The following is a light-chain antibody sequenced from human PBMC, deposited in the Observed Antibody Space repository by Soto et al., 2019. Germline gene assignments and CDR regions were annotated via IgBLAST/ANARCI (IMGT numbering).Light chain of an antibody. V-gene: IGKV1-39*01. CDR3: QQSYSTLLT. Sequence: DLQMTQSPSSLSASVGDRVTVTCRASQYISRYLNWYQQKPGDAPKLLIYAASNLQSGVPSRFSGSGSGTDFTLTISGLQPEDFAIYYCQQSYSTLLTFGGGTKVEI. CDR1: QYISRY. CDR2: AAS. J-gene: IGKJ4*01.